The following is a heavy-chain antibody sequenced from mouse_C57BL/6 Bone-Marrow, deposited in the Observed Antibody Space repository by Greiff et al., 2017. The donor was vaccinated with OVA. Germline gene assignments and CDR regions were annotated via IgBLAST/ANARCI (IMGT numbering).Heavy chain of an antibody. J-gene: IGHJ4*01. CDR3: TRGYSNYYAMDY. CDR2: IDPATGGT. D-gene: IGHD2-5*01. V-gene: IGHV1-15*01. Sequence: QVQLQQSGAELVRPGASVTLSCKASGYTFTDYEMHWVKQTPVHGLEWIGAIDPATGGTAYNHKFKGKAILTADKSSSTAYMELRSLTSEYSAVYYCTRGYSNYYAMDYWGRGTAVTVSS. CDR1: GYTFTDYE.